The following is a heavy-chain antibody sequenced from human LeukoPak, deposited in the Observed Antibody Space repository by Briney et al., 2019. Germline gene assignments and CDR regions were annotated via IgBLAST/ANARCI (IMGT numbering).Heavy chain of an antibody. CDR2: IWYDGSNK. Sequence: GGSLRLSCAASGFTFSSFGMPWVRQAPGKGLEWVAVIWYDGSNKYYADSVKGRFTISRDNSKNTLYLQMNSLRAEDTAVYYCARDASLVGGWFDPWGQGTLVTVSS. J-gene: IGHJ5*02. V-gene: IGHV3-33*08. CDR1: GFTFSSFG. CDR3: ARDASLVGGWFDP.